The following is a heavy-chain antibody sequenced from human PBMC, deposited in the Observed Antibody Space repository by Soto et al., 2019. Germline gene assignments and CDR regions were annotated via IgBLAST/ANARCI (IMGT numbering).Heavy chain of an antibody. CDR1: GYTFTSYY. Sequence: ASVKVSCKASGYTFTSYYMHWVRQAPGQGLEWMGIINPSGGSTSYAQKFQGRVTMTRDTSTSTVYMELSSLRSEDTAVYYCARVYRSSYYYDSSGYYYGWFDPWGQGTLVTVSS. CDR2: INPSGGST. J-gene: IGHJ5*02. V-gene: IGHV1-46*01. D-gene: IGHD3-22*01. CDR3: ARVYRSSYYYDSSGYYYGWFDP.